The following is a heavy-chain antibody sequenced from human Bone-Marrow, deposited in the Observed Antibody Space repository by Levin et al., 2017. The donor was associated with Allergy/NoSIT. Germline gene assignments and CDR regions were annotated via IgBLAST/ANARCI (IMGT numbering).Heavy chain of an antibody. D-gene: IGHD6-6*01. V-gene: IGHV1-69*13. CDR3: ARGYASSSPFDY. J-gene: IGHJ4*02. CDR2: IISTFETP. CDR1: GGTFSSYA. Sequence: SVKVSCKASGGTFSSYAISWVRQAPGQGLEWMGGIISTFETPSYSQKFQGRVTITADESKTTAYMQLTSLRSEDTAVYYCARGYASSSPFDYWGQGTLVTVSS.